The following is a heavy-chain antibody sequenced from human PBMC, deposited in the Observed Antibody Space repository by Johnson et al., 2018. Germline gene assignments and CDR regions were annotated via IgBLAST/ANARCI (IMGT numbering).Heavy chain of an antibody. V-gene: IGHV3-30*01. Sequence: QVQLVESGGGVVQPGRSLRLSCSASGFTFRDYAFHWVRQAPGKGLEWVAIISYDGSIKSNADSVEGRFTISRDNAKNTLFLQMNSLRSEDTAVYYCARGVEMATHGGDVFDLWGKGTMVTVSS. CDR3: ARGVEMATHGGDVFDL. CDR1: GFTFRDYA. CDR2: ISYDGSIK. D-gene: IGHD5-24*01. J-gene: IGHJ3*01.